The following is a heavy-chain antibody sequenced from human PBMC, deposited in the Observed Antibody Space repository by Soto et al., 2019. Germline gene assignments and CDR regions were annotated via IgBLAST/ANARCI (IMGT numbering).Heavy chain of an antibody. Sequence: EVQLLESGGGLVQPGGSLRLSCAASGFTFSSYAMRWVRQAPVKGLEWVSAISGSGGSTYYADSVKGRFTISRDNSTNKLYLHRHRLRAEDTAVYYCARRGGGSYDASWGQGTLVTVSS. J-gene: IGHJ5*02. CDR2: ISGSGGST. CDR1: GFTFSSYA. V-gene: IGHV3-23*01. CDR3: ARRGGGSYDAS. D-gene: IGHD1-26*01.